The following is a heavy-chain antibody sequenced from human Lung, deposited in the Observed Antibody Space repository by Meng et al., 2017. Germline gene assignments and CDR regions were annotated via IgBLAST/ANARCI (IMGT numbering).Heavy chain of an antibody. Sequence: QWHLQPWGPGMLTPSGTLALTCVVAGGSFSDYYWSCIRQPPGKGLEWIGEIIDSGSNNYNPSLKSRVTISVDTSKNQFSLRVTSVTAADRAVYYCVRRTYSSGWYFDYWGQGTLVTVSS. CDR3: VRRTYSSGWYFDY. CDR1: GGSFSDYY. CDR2: IIDSGSN. D-gene: IGHD6-19*01. J-gene: IGHJ4*02. V-gene: IGHV4-34*12.